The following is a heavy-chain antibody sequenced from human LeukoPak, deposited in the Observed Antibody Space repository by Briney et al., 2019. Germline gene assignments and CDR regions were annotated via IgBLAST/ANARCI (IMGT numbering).Heavy chain of an antibody. V-gene: IGHV4-59*08. CDR2: ISYTGST. Sequence: NPSETLSLTCTVSGDSITNNHWSWLRQPPGKGLEWIGHISYTGSTNYNPSLKTRLTMSLDTSKNHFSLTLTSVTAADTALYYCARHVFSDGSPFDSWGQGGLVTVSS. D-gene: IGHD3-10*01. CDR1: GDSITNNH. J-gene: IGHJ4*02. CDR3: ARHVFSDGSPFDS.